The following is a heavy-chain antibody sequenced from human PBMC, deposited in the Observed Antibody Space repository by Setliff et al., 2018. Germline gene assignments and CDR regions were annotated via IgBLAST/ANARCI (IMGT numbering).Heavy chain of an antibody. Sequence: LGESLKISCKASGYIFTNYWIGWVRQMPGKGLEWMGVIYPGDSDTRYSPSFQGQVTISADKSINTAYLQWSSLKASDTAIYYCTRHEDRNKCTSSSCYRENDASDVWGQGAMVTVSS. D-gene: IGHD2-2*01. J-gene: IGHJ3*01. V-gene: IGHV5-51*01. CDR3: TRHEDRNKCTSSSCYRENDASDV. CDR1: GYIFTNYW. CDR2: IYPGDSDT.